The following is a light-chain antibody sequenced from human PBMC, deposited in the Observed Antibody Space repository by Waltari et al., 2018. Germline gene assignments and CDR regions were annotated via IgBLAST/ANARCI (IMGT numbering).Light chain of an antibody. CDR2: GAS. CDR3: QQTYTTPPYT. V-gene: IGKV1-39*01. J-gene: IGKJ2*01. CDR1: QPISNS. Sequence: DIQMTQSPSSLSASVGDRVTITCRASQPISNSLNWYQHKPGKAPNLLIYGASSLNIGVSSRFTGSGSGTDFTLTISNLQHEDFATYYCQQTYTTPPYTFGQGTKLELK.